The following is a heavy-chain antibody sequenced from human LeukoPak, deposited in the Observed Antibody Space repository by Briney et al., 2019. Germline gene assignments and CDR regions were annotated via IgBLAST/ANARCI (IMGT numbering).Heavy chain of an antibody. J-gene: IGHJ6*02. Sequence: ASVKVSCKASGYTFTGYYMHWVRQAPGQGLEWMGWINPNSGGTNYAQKFQGRFTMTRDTSISTAYMELSRLRSDDTAVYYCARVDQLLSIYGMDVWGQGTTVTVSS. CDR1: GYTFTGYY. CDR2: INPNSGGT. CDR3: ARVDQLLSIYGMDV. V-gene: IGHV1-2*02. D-gene: IGHD2-2*01.